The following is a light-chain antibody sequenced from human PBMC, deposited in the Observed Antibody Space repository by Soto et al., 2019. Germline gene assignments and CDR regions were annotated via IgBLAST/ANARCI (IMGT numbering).Light chain of an antibody. CDR2: GNS. Sequence: QSVLTQPPSVSGAPGQRVTISCTGSSSNIGAGYDVHWYQQLPGTAPKLLIYGNSNRPSGVPDRFSGSKSGTSASLAITGLQAGDEADYYCQSYDSSLSGRYVVFGGGTKLTVL. V-gene: IGLV1-40*01. CDR1: SSNIGAGYD. J-gene: IGLJ2*01. CDR3: QSYDSSLSGRYVV.